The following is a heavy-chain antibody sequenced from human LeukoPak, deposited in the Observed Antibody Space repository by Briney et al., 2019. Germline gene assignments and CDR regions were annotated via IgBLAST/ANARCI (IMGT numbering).Heavy chain of an antibody. J-gene: IGHJ4*02. D-gene: IGHD5-24*01. CDR3: AGVTGGYNLVDY. CDR2: ISDDGGHT. V-gene: IGHV3-74*01. Sequence: GGSLRLSCAASGFTFSSYWMHWVRQAPGKGLVWVSRISDDGGHTFHADSVKGRFAMSRDNSKNTLYLQMNSLRAEDTGVYYCAGVTGGYNLVDYWGQGTLVTVSS. CDR1: GFTFSSYW.